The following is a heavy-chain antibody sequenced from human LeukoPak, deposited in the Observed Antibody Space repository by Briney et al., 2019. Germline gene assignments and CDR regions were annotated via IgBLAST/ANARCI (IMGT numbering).Heavy chain of an antibody. V-gene: IGHV3-21*01. CDR2: ISSSSSCI. J-gene: IGHJ5*01. CDR1: GVTFSSYN. D-gene: IGHD2-15*01. Sequence: GGSLRLSCAASGVTFSSYNMNWVRQAPGKGLEWVSSISSSSSCIYYGDSLKGRFTISRDNAKKSVYLQMNSLRAEDTAVYYCARGALDAATPFDSWGQGTLVTVSS. CDR3: ARGALDAATPFDS.